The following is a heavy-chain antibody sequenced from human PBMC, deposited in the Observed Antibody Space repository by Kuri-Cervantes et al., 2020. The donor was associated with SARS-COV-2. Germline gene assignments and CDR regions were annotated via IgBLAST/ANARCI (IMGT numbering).Heavy chain of an antibody. J-gene: IGHJ4*02. CDR1: GFTFADYW. Sequence: GGSLRLSCSVSGFTFADYWMAWVRQAPGGGLETVANIKYDESEKHHLDSVRGRFTVSRDTSKNTLFLQMNSLRAEDTAVYYCAKVRVARYTYGYGFDYWGQGTLVTVSS. D-gene: IGHD5-18*01. CDR3: AKVRVARYTYGYGFDY. CDR2: IKYDESEK. V-gene: IGHV3-7*01.